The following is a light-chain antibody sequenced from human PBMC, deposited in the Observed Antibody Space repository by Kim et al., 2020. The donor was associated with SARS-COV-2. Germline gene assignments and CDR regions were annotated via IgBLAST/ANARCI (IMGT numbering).Light chain of an antibody. Sequence: ASGGDRVTITCRASQGISNYLAWYQQKPGKVPELLFYAASALQSGVPSRCSGSGSGTDFTLTITSLQPEDVAAYYCQQCKSAPWTFGQGTKVDIK. J-gene: IGKJ1*01. V-gene: IGKV1-27*01. CDR3: QQCKSAPWT. CDR2: AAS. CDR1: QGISNY.